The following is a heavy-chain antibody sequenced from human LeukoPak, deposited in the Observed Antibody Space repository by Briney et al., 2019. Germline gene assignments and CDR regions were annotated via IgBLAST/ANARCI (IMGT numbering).Heavy chain of an antibody. J-gene: IGHJ4*02. V-gene: IGHV3-21*01. CDR1: GFSFNSYT. Sequence: GGSLRLSCLASGFSFNSYTMNWVREAPGKGLEWVSTISPVSSYTWYAESVKGRFTISRDNPKNSLYLQMNSLRAEDTAVYYCARSLPRYYFDFWGQGTLVTVSS. CDR2: ISPVSSYT. CDR3: ARSLPRYYFDF.